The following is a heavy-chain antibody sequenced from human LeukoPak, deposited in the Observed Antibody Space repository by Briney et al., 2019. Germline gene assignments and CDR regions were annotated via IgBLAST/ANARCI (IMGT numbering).Heavy chain of an antibody. CDR3: ARAFDI. J-gene: IGHJ3*02. Sequence: SETLSLTCTVPGGSISSYYWSWIRQPPGKGLEWIGYIYYSGSTNYNPSLKSRVTISVDTSKNQFSLKLSSVTAADTAVYYCARAFDIWGQGTMVTASS. V-gene: IGHV4-59*01. CDR1: GGSISSYY. CDR2: IYYSGST.